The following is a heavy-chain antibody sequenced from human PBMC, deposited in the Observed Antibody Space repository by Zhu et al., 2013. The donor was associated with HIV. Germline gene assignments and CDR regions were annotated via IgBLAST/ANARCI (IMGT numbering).Heavy chain of an antibody. CDR1: GYSFTSYG. D-gene: IGHD6-6*01. J-gene: IGHJ4*02. CDR2: ISAYNGNT. V-gene: IGHV1-18*01. CDR3: ARDLWFKAARPLSFGY. Sequence: QVQLVQSGAEVKKPGASVKVSCEASGYSFTSYGITWVRQAPGQGLERMGWISAYNGNTNYAQNLQGRVTMTTDTSTSTAYMELRSLRSDDTAVYYCARDLWFKAARPLSFGYWGQGTLVTVSS.